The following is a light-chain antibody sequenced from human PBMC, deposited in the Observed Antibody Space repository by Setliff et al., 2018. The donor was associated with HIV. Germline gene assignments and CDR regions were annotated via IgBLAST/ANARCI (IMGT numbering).Light chain of an antibody. V-gene: IGLV2-14*01. Sequence: QSALTQPRSVSGSPGQSVTISCTGTSSDVGDYNHVSWYQQHPGKAPKLMIYDVSKRPSGVSNRFSGSKSGNTASLTISGLQAEDEADYYCSSYTSSSTRVFGTGTKVTV. CDR2: DVS. CDR3: SSYTSSSTRV. J-gene: IGLJ1*01. CDR1: SSDVGDYNH.